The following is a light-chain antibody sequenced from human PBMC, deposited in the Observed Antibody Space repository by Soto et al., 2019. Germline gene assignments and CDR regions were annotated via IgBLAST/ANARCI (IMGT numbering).Light chain of an antibody. V-gene: IGLV2-14*01. Sequence: QSVLTQPASVSGSPGQSITISCTGTSSDVGGYNYVSWYQQHPGKAPKLMIYDVSNRPSGVSNRFSGSKSGNTASLTNSGLQAEDEADYYCSSYTSSSTVVFGGGTQLTVL. CDR3: SSYTSSSTVV. CDR1: SSDVGGYNY. J-gene: IGLJ2*01. CDR2: DVS.